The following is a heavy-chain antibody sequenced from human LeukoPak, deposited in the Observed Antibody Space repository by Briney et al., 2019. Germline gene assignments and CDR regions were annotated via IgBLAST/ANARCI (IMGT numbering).Heavy chain of an antibody. CDR3: ARGLAATLGYFDY. V-gene: IGHV1-2*02. CDR1: GYTFTDYY. D-gene: IGHD2-15*01. Sequence: ASVKVSCKAFGYTFTDYYMHWVRQAPGQGPEWMGWINPNSGDTNYAQNFQGRVIMTRDTSISTAYMQLSRLRSDDTAVYYCARGLAATLGYFDYWGQGTLVTVSS. CDR2: INPNSGDT. J-gene: IGHJ4*02.